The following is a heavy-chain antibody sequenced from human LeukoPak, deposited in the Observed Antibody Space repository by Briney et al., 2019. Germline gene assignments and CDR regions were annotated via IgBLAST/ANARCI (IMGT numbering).Heavy chain of an antibody. CDR2: IGKAGDT. D-gene: IGHD6-13*01. V-gene: IGHV3-13*04. Sequence: PGGSLRLSCAASGFIFSSYDMHWVRQATGKGLEWVSGIGKAGDTYYAGSVKGRFTTSRENAKSSLYLQLNSLRAEDTAVYYCARGGLGSSWYGFPDVWGQGTTVTVSS. CDR1: GFIFSSYD. CDR3: ARGGLGSSWYGFPDV. J-gene: IGHJ6*02.